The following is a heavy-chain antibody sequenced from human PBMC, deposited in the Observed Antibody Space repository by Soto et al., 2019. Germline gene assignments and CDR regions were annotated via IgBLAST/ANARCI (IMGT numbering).Heavy chain of an antibody. CDR3: ARDKSEVVVAAMEVNWFDP. CDR1: GGTFSSYT. J-gene: IGHJ5*02. V-gene: IGHV1-69*08. CDR2: IIPILGIA. D-gene: IGHD2-15*01. Sequence: QVQLVQSGAEVKKPGSSVKVSCKASGGTFSSYTISWVRQAPGQGLEWMGRIIPILGIANYAQKFQGRVTITADKSTTTAYMELSSLRSEDTAVYYCARDKSEVVVAAMEVNWFDPWGQGTLVTVSS.